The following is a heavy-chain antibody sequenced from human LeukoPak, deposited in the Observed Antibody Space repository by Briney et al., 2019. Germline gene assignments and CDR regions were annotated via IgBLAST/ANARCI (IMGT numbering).Heavy chain of an antibody. CDR2: ISSSSSYI. CDR1: GFTFSSYS. J-gene: IGHJ4*02. V-gene: IGHV3-21*01. CDR3: ARDQHDFWSGYYDWFDY. D-gene: IGHD3-3*01. Sequence: GGSLRLSCAASGFTFSSYSMNWVRQAPGKGLEWVSSISSSSSYIYYADSVKGRFTISRDNAKNSLYLQMNSLRAEDTAVYYCARDQHDFWSGYYDWFDYWGQETLVTVSS.